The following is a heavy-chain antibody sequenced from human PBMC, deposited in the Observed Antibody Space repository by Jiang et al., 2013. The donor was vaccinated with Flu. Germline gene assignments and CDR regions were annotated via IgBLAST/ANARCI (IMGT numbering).Heavy chain of an antibody. V-gene: IGHV2-5*02. CDR2: IYWDDDE. CDR3: VHFGDRFTMFGVVDY. D-gene: IGHD3-3*01. Sequence: KPTQTLTLICTFSGFSLKTSRVGLGWIRQPPGKALEWLALIYWDDDERYRPSLKSRLTITKDASKNQVVLTMANMDPVDSATYYCVHFGDRFTMFGVVDYWGQGTLVTVSS. CDR1: GFSLKTSRVG. J-gene: IGHJ4*02.